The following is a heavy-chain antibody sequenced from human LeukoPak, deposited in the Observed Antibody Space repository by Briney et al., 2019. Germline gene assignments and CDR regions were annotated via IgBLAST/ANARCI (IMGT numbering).Heavy chain of an antibody. J-gene: IGHJ3*02. CDR3: ARADYGDYVTGAFDI. D-gene: IGHD4-17*01. Sequence: ASVKVSCKASGYTFTSYYMHWVRQAPGQGLEWMGIINPCGGSTSYAQKFQGRVTMTRDTSTSTVYMELSSLRSEDTAVYYCARADYGDYVTGAFDIWGQGTMVTVSS. CDR1: GYTFTSYY. V-gene: IGHV1-46*01. CDR2: INPCGGST.